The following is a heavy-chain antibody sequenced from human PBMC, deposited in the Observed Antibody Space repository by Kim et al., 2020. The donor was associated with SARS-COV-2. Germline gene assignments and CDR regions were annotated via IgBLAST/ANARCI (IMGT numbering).Heavy chain of an antibody. V-gene: IGHV4-61*01. CDR3: ARDRYCSGGSCYWDAFDI. CDR1: GGSVSSGSYY. CDR2: IFYSGST. Sequence: SETLSLTCTVSGGSVSSGSYYWSWIRQPPGKGLEWIGYIFYSGSTNYNSSLKSRVTISIDTSKNQFSLKLSSVTAADTAVYYCARDRYCSGGSCYWDAFDIWGQGTMVTVSS. D-gene: IGHD2-15*01. J-gene: IGHJ3*02.